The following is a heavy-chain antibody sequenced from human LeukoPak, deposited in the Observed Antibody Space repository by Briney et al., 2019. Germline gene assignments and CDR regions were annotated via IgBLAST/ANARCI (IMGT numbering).Heavy chain of an antibody. V-gene: IGHV4-39*07. D-gene: IGHD5-18*01. CDR2: IYYSGST. Sequence: SETLSLTCTVSGGSISSSSYYWGWIRQPPGKGLEWIGNIYYSGSTYYNPSLKSRVTISVDTSKNQFSLKLSSVTAADTAVYYCARYTSMVRFDYWGQGTLVTVSS. CDR1: GGSISSSSYY. J-gene: IGHJ4*02. CDR3: ARYTSMVRFDY.